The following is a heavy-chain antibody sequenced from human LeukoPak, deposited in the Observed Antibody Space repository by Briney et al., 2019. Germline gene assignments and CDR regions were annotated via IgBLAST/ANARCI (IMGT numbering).Heavy chain of an antibody. CDR3: AKDRGSGSYSDY. V-gene: IGHV3-30*02. J-gene: IGHJ4*02. D-gene: IGHD1-26*01. Sequence: GGSLRLSCAASGFTFSSYGMHWVRQAPGKGLEWVAFIRYDGSNKYYADSVKGRVTISTDNSKNTLYLQMNSLRAEDTAVYYCAKDRGSGSYSDYWGQGTLVTVSS. CDR1: GFTFSSYG. CDR2: IRYDGSNK.